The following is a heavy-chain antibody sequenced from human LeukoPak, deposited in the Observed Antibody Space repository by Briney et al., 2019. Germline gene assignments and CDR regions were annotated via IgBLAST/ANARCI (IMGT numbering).Heavy chain of an antibody. CDR3: ARADLYGGNPFDAFDI. D-gene: IGHD4-17*01. J-gene: IGHJ3*02. CDR2: IYSSGTT. CDR1: GGSISTYY. V-gene: IGHV4-4*07. Sequence: PSETLSLTCAVSGGSISTYYWSWFRQSAGKRLEWIGRIYSSGTTNYNPSLKSRVTMSVDTSKNQFSLKLSSVTAADTAIYHCARADLYGGNPFDAFDIWGQGTMVTVSS.